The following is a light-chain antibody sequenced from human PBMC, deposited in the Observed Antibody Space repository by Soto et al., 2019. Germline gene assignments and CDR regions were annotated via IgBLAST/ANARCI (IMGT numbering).Light chain of an antibody. CDR1: QSVSIY. Sequence: EIVMTQSPATLSVSPGDRATLSCRASQSVSIYLAWYQQKPGQAPRLLIYGASTSATATPARFSGSGSGTEFTLTISSLQSEDFGVYYCHQYNNWPQTFGQGTKVELK. CDR3: HQYNNWPQT. CDR2: GAS. V-gene: IGKV3-15*01. J-gene: IGKJ1*01.